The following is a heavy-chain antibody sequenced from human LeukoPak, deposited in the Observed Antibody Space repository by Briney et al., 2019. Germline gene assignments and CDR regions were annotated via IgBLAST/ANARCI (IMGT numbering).Heavy chain of an antibody. CDR1: HDSISDYF. Sequence: ASETLSLTCTVSHDSISDYFWSWIRQPPGKGLEWIAYIRNSGTTRYNPSLQSRVTISVETSKNQFSLKLTSVTAADTAIYYCVKSSGSRFDPWGQGTLVTVSS. D-gene: IGHD3-22*01. CDR3: VKSSGSRFDP. CDR2: IRNSGTT. J-gene: IGHJ5*02. V-gene: IGHV4-59*01.